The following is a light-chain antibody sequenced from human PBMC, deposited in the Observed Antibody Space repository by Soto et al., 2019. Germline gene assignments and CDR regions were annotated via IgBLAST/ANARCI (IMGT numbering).Light chain of an antibody. CDR2: GAS. Sequence: EIVMTQFPATLSVSPGERATLSCRASQSVSSDLAWYQQKPGQAPRLLIYGASTRATGIPARFSGSGSGTEFTLTISSLQSEDFAVYYCQQYNNWHPFTFGGGTKVEIK. J-gene: IGKJ4*01. CDR3: QQYNNWHPFT. V-gene: IGKV3-15*01. CDR1: QSVSSD.